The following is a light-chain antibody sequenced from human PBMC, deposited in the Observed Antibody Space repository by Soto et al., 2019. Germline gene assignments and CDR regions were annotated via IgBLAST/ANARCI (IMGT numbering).Light chain of an antibody. J-gene: IGKJ1*01. V-gene: IGKV3-20*01. CDR3: QQYGSSGT. Sequence: ETVLTQSPGTLSFSPGERATRSCRASQSVSSSYLAWYQQKPGQAPRLLIYGASNRATGIPDRFSGSGSGTDFTLTISRLEPEDFAVYYCQQYGSSGTSGQGAKVDIK. CDR1: QSVSSSY. CDR2: GAS.